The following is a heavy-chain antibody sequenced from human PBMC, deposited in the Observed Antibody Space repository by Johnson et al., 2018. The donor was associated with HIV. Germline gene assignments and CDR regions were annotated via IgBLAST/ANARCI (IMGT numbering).Heavy chain of an antibody. J-gene: IGHJ3*02. Sequence: QVQLVESGGGVVQPGGSLRLSCAASGFTFSSYSMHWVRQAPGKGLEWVAVISYDGSNKYYADSVKGRFPISRDNSKNTLSPQMTSLRAEDTAVSYCARDGIGRGIVGANDAFDIGGQGTMVTVSS. V-gene: IGHV3-30*04. CDR1: GFTFSSYS. CDR3: ARDGIGRGIVGANDAFDI. D-gene: IGHD1-26*01. CDR2: ISYDGSNK.